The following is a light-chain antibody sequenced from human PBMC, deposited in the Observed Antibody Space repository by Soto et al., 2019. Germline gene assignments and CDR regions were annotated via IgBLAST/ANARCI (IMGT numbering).Light chain of an antibody. V-gene: IGKV1-39*01. CDR3: QQSYSTPLFT. CDR2: AAS. CDR1: QSISSY. J-gene: IGKJ3*01. Sequence: DIQMTQSPSSLSASVGERVTITCRASQSISSYLNWYQQKPGKAPKLLIYAASSLQSGVPSRFSGSGSGTEFTLTISSLQPEDFATYYCQQSYSTPLFTFGPGTKVDIK.